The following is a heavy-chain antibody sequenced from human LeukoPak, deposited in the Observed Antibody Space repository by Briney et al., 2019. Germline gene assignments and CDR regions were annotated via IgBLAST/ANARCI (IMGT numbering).Heavy chain of an antibody. CDR1: GGTFSSYA. V-gene: IGHV1-69*05. CDR2: IIPIFGTA. J-gene: IGHJ6*03. D-gene: IGHD2-2*01. CDR3: ARGPPQLLKTYYYYMDV. Sequence: GASVKVSCKASGGTFSSYAISWVRQAPGQGLEWMGGIIPIFGTANYAQKFQGRVTITTDESTSTAYMELSSLRSEDTAVYYCARGPPQLLKTYYYYMDVWGKGTTVTVSS.